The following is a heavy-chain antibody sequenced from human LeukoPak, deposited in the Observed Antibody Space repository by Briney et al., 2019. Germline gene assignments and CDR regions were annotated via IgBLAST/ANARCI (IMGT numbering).Heavy chain of an antibody. J-gene: IGHJ3*02. D-gene: IGHD3-22*01. CDR1: GFTFSDYY. V-gene: IGHV3-11*01. Sequence: PGGSLRLSCAASGFTFSDYYMSWIRQAPGKGLEWVSYISSSGSTIYYADSVKGRFTISRDNAENSLYLQMNSLRAEDTAVYYCARDYYDSSGYYYAIVPASQGRNDAFDIWGQGTMVTVSS. CDR3: ARDYYDSSGYYYAIVPASQGRNDAFDI. CDR2: ISSSGSTI.